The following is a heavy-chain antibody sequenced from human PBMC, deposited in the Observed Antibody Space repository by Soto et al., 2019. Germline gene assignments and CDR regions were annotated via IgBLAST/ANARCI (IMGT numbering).Heavy chain of an antibody. CDR1: GYSFTSYW. V-gene: IGHV5-51*01. Sequence: PGESLKISCKGSGYSFTSYWISWVRQMPGEGLEWMGIIYPGDSDTRYSPSFQGQVTISADKSINSVYLQCSCLKASDTATYYCARLGFNYDFLSGYYNVHHYYGIDVWGQGTTVTVSS. CDR2: IYPGDSDT. D-gene: IGHD3-3*01. CDR3: ARLGFNYDFLSGYYNVHHYYGIDV. J-gene: IGHJ6*02.